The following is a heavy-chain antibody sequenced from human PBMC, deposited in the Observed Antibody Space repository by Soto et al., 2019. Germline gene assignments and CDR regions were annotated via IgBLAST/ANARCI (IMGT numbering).Heavy chain of an antibody. D-gene: IGHD3-16*02. J-gene: IGHJ5*02. CDR2: ISAYNGNT. CDR3: ARDGIYDYIWGSYPNNWFDP. CDR1: GYTFTSYG. Sequence: ASVKVSCKASGYTFTSYGISWVRQAPGQGLEWMGWISAYNGNTNYAQKLQGRVTMTTDTSTSTAYMELRSLRSDDTAVYYCARDGIYDYIWGSYPNNWFDPSGQGTLVTVSS. V-gene: IGHV1-18*01.